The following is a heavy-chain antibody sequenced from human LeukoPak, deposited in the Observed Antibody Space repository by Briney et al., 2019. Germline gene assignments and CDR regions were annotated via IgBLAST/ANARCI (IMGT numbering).Heavy chain of an antibody. V-gene: IGHV3-30*02. D-gene: IGHD3-10*01. CDR3: AKEVHPYDSGTYYFDY. Sequence: PGGSLTPPQLGSGFTFSSYGMHWVRQAAGKGLESVAFIRHDGSNEYYADSVKGRFTVSRDNSKNTLVLQMNSLRVEEMAVYYCAKEVHPYDSGTYYFDYGGRGSLVSVSS. CDR1: GFTFSSYG. J-gene: IGHJ4*02. CDR2: IRHDGSNE.